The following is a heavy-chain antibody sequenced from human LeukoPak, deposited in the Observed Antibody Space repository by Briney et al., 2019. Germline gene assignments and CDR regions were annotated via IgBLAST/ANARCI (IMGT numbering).Heavy chain of an antibody. J-gene: IGHJ4*02. D-gene: IGHD2-2*01. CDR2: MNEYGSEI. CDR1: GFTFSGFS. CDR3: ARPRGCGSSRCNNFDY. Sequence: GGSLRLSCAVSGFTFSGFSMSWVRQAPGKGLEWVAKMNEYGSEIFYVDSVKGRFTISRDNAKNSLYLQMNGLRAEDTAVYYCARPRGCGSSRCNNFDYWGQGTLVTVSS. V-gene: IGHV3-7*01.